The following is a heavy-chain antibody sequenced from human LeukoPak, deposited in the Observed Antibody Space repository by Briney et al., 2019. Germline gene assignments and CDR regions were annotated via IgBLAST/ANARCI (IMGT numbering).Heavy chain of an antibody. CDR2: TYYRSKWYN. Sequence: SQTLSLACAISGDSVSSNSAAWNWIRQSPSRGLEWLGRTYYRSKWYNDYAVSVKSRITINPDTPKNQFSLQLNSVTPEDTAVYYCARERPGAVAGSRTSVYGMDVWGQGTTVTVSS. V-gene: IGHV6-1*01. CDR3: ARERPGAVAGSRTSVYGMDV. CDR1: GDSVSSNSAA. D-gene: IGHD6-19*01. J-gene: IGHJ6*02.